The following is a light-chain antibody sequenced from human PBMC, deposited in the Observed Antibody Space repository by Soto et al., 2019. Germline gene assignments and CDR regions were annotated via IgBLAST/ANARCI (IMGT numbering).Light chain of an antibody. CDR2: DVT. Sequence: QSALTQPRSVSGSPGQSVTISCTGTSSDVGRYNHVSWYQHHPGKAPKLMIYDVTKRPSGVPDRFSGSKFGNTASLTISGLEAEEEDDYYCCSYGGSLYVFGTGTKVTVL. CDR1: SSDVGRYNH. V-gene: IGLV2-11*01. CDR3: CSYGGSLYV. J-gene: IGLJ1*01.